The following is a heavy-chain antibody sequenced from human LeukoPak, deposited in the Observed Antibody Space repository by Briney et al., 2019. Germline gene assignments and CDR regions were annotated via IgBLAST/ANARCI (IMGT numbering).Heavy chain of an antibody. CDR3: ARGGSAWERFLEDTDEWGSWFDP. D-gene: IGHD3-3*01. CDR2: IYYSGST. J-gene: IGHJ5*02. Sequence: PSETLSLTCTVSGGSISSSSYYWGWIRQPPGKGLEWIGSIYYSGSTYYNPSLKSRVTISVDTSKNQFSLKLSSVTAADTAVYYCARGGSAWERFLEDTDEWGSWFDPWGQGTLVTVSS. CDR1: GGSISSSSYY. V-gene: IGHV4-39*01.